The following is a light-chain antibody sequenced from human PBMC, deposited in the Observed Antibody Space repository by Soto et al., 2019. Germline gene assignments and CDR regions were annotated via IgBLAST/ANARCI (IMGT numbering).Light chain of an antibody. V-gene: IGKV3-20*01. CDR2: GAS. Sequence: EIVLTQSPGTLSLSPGERATLSCRASQSVSSNYLAWHQQKPGQAPRLLIYGASSRATGTPDRFSGSGSGTDFTLTISRLEPEDFAVYYCQQYGSSPLTFGGGTKVDIK. CDR3: QQYGSSPLT. CDR1: QSVSSNY. J-gene: IGKJ4*01.